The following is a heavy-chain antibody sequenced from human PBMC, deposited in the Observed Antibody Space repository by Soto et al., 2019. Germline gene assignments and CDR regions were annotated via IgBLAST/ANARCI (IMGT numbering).Heavy chain of an antibody. J-gene: IGHJ4*02. CDR3: ARAIQTGWLRLGEFDY. Sequence: PSETLSLTCTVSGGSISSGGYYWSWIRQHPGKGLEWIGYIYYSGSTYYNPSLKSRVTISVDTSKNQFSLKLSSVTAADTAVYYCARAIQTGWLRLGEFDYWGQGTPVTVSS. CDR2: IYYSGST. V-gene: IGHV4-31*03. D-gene: IGHD5-12*01. CDR1: GGSISSGGYY.